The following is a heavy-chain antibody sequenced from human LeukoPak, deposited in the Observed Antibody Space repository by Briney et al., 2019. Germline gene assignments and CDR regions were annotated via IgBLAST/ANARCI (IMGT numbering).Heavy chain of an antibody. CDR3: ARSVYIVVEYYFDC. D-gene: IGHD2-15*01. V-gene: IGHV4-30-2*03. Sequence: PSETLSLTCAVSGGSISSGGYSWSWIRQPPGKGLEWIGTICYSGSTFYNPSLKSRVTISVDTSKNQFSLRLSSVTAADTAVYYCARSVYIVVEYYFDCWGQGALVTVSS. J-gene: IGHJ4*02. CDR2: ICYSGST. CDR1: GGSISSGGYS.